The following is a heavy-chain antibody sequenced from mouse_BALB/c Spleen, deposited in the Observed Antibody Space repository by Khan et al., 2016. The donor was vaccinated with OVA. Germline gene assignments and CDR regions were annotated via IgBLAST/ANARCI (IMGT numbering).Heavy chain of an antibody. V-gene: IGHV9-3-1*01. CDR1: GYTFTDYV. J-gene: IGHJ2*01. CDR2: INTYTGEP. CDR3: ARFHGGY. Sequence: QIQLVQSGPELKKPGETVKISCKASGYTFTDYVMNWVKQAPGKGLRWMGWINTYTGEPTYADDFKGRFAFSLENSASTAYLQINKLKNEDTATYFVARFHGGYWGQGTTLTVSS.